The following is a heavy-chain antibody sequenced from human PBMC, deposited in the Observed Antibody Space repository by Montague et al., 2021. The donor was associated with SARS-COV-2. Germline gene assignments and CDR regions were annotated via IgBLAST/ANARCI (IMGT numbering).Heavy chain of an antibody. V-gene: IGHV4-39*02. Sequence: ETLSLTCSVSSGSIISSGYYWGWIRQPPGKELEWIGNIYYSGTTYYSPSLQSRGTISVDTSKNHLSLRLSSVTAADTAVYFCARGMIRGVTTPFDYWGQGSQVTVSS. J-gene: IGHJ4*02. CDR1: SGSIISSGYY. CDR3: ARGMIRGVTTPFDY. CDR2: IYYSGTT. D-gene: IGHD3-10*01.